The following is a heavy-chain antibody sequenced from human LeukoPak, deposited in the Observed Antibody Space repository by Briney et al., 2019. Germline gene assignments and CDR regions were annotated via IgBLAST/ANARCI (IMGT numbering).Heavy chain of an antibody. V-gene: IGHV3-74*01. CDR1: GFTFSSYA. CDR2: INTDGSTT. Sequence: GGSLRLSCAASGFTFSSYAMSWVRQAPGKGLVWVSRINTDGSTTSYADSVKGRFTISRDNAKNTLYLQMNSLRAEDTAVYYCARVYSHGMDVWGKGTTVTVSS. D-gene: IGHD6-13*01. J-gene: IGHJ6*03. CDR3: ARVYSHGMDV.